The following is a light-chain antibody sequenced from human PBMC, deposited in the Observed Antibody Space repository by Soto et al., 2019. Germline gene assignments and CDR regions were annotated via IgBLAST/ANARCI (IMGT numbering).Light chain of an antibody. CDR1: QSISNW. V-gene: IGKV1-5*01. CDR3: QQYNSYSPYT. J-gene: IGKJ2*01. Sequence: DVQMTQSPSTLSTSVGDRVTITCRASQSISNWVAWFQQKPGKGPKLLIYDASSLESGVPSRFSGSGSGTEFTLTISSLQPDDSATYYCQQYNSYSPYTFGQGTKLEIK. CDR2: DAS.